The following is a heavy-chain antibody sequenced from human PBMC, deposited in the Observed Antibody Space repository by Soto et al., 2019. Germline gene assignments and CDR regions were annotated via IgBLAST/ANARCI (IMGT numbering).Heavy chain of an antibody. V-gene: IGHV2-5*02. CDR1: GFSFTTYGVG. CDR2: IYWDDQK. CDR3: TKKGQYHDSSACGRDCYMDV. J-gene: IGHJ6*04. Sequence: QITLKESGPTLVKPTQTLTLTCTFSGFSFTTYGVGVGWIRQAPGKAPEWLALIYWDDQKTFRSSLESILTITKDTSKDQVVLTITNMDPVDTATYYCTKKGQYHDSSACGRDCYMDVWGKGTTVTVSS. D-gene: IGHD2-2*01.